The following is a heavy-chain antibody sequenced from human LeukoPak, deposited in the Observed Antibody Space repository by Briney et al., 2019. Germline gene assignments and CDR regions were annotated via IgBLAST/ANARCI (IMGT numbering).Heavy chain of an antibody. Sequence: SETLSLTCAVYGGSFSGYYWSWIRQPPGKGLEWIGEMNHSGSTNYNPSLKSRVTISVDTSKNQFSLKLSSVTAADTAVYYCARASKYYYDSSGYYAPFDYWGQGTLVTVSS. CDR1: GGSFSGYY. CDR3: ARASKYYYDSSGYYAPFDY. D-gene: IGHD3-22*01. V-gene: IGHV4-34*01. J-gene: IGHJ4*02. CDR2: MNHSGST.